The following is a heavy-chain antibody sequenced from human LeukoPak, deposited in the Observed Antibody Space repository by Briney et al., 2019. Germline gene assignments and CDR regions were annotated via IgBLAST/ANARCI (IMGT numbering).Heavy chain of an antibody. CDR3: ARGDDYGDHGVDY. CDR1: GFTFSSYW. D-gene: IGHD4-17*01. V-gene: IGHV3-7*01. CDR2: IKQDGSEK. J-gene: IGHJ4*02. Sequence: GGSLRLSCAASGFTFSSYWMSWVRQAPGEGLEWVANIKQDGSEKYYVDSVKGRFTISRDNAKNSLYLQMNSLRAEDTAVYYCARGDDYGDHGVDYWGQGTLVTVSS.